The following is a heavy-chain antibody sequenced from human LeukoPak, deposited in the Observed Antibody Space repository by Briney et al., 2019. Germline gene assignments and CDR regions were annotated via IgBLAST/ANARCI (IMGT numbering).Heavy chain of an antibody. J-gene: IGHJ4*02. CDR3: ARAPANYGIDDY. V-gene: IGHV1-46*04. Sequence: GASVKVSCKASGYTFTSHYMHWVRQAPGQGLEWVGIINPSVGSTSYAPKLQGRVTMTRDTSTNTVYMELSSLRSEDTAVYYCARAPANYGIDDYWGQGTLVTVSS. CDR1: GYTFTSHY. D-gene: IGHD3-16*01. CDR2: INPSVGST.